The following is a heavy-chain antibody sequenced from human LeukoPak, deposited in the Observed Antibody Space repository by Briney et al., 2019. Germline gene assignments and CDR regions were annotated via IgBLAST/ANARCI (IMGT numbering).Heavy chain of an antibody. V-gene: IGHV3-23*01. D-gene: IGHD6-19*01. J-gene: IGHJ5*02. CDR1: GFTFSTYA. Sequence: GGSLRLSCAAAGFTFSTYAMSWVRQAPGKGLEWVSAISGSGSGGSTYYADSVKGRFTISRDNSKNTLYLQMNSLRAEDTAVYYCAKYSSGWKLVDTWGQGTLVTVSS. CDR2: ISGSGSGGST. CDR3: AKYSSGWKLVDT.